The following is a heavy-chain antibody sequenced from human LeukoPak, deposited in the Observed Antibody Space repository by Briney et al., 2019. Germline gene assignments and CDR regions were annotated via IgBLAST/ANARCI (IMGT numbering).Heavy chain of an antibody. CDR1: GFTFSSYA. V-gene: IGHV3-48*04. J-gene: IGHJ3*02. CDR2: ISSSGSTI. D-gene: IGHD3-3*01. CDR3: ASHITIFEVFDI. Sequence: LTGGSLRLSCAASGFTFSSYAMSWVRQAPGKGLEWVSYISSSGSTIYYADSVKGRFTISRDNAKNSLYLQMNSLRAEDTAVYYCASHITIFEVFDIWGQGTMVTVSS.